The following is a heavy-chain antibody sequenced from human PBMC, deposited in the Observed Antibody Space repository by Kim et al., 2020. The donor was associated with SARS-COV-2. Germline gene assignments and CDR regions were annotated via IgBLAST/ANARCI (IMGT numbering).Heavy chain of an antibody. Sequence: SETLSLTCTVSGGSISSSSYYWGWIRQPPGKGLEWIGSIYYSGSTYYNPSLKSRVTISVDTSKNQFSLKLCSVTAADTAVYYCARSRCRGGSCWGPWGQGTLVTVSS. CDR1: GGSISSSSYY. CDR3: ARSRCRGGSCWGP. D-gene: IGHD2-15*01. CDR2: IYYSGST. J-gene: IGHJ5*02. V-gene: IGHV4-39*01.